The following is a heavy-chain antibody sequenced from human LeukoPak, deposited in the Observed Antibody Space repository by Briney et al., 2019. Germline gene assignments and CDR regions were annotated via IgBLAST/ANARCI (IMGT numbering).Heavy chain of an antibody. J-gene: IGHJ4*02. CDR3: AKEVRQLLRPYYFDY. CDR1: GFTFSTYG. D-gene: IGHD2-2*01. CDR2: IWYDGSNR. V-gene: IGHV3-30*02. Sequence: GGSLRLSCVASGFTFSTYGMHWVRQAPGKGLEWVAVIWYDGSNRYYADSVKGRFTISRDNSKNTLYLQMNSLRAEDTAVYYCAKEVRQLLRPYYFDYWGQGTLVTVSS.